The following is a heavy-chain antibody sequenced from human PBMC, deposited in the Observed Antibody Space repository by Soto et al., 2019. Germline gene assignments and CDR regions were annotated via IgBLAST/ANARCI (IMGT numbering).Heavy chain of an antibody. D-gene: IGHD5-12*01. CDR2: INPNGGAT. V-gene: IGHV1-2*02. CDR3: ARESGGATATLDYYYFYMDV. CDR1: GDSFNDYY. J-gene: IGHJ6*03. Sequence: VQLAQSGAEVKKPGASVKVSCKTSGDSFNDYYIPWVRQAPGQGLEWMGWINPNGGATKYAQKFQGRVTVTRDTSIRTVYMELSSLRSDDTAVYYCARESGGATATLDYYYFYMDVWGKGTTVTVSS.